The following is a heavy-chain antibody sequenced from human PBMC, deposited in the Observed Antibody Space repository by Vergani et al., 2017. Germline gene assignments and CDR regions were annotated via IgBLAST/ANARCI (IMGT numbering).Heavy chain of an antibody. J-gene: IGHJ4*02. D-gene: IGHD3-22*01. CDR1: GDSISSGVYY. CDR2: IYSTGST. V-gene: IGHV4-31*03. Sequence: QVQLQESGPGLVKPSQTLSLTCSVSGDSISSGVYYWNWIRQHPGKGLEWIGYIYSTGSTHHNPSLRRRINMSVDTSKNQFSLNLNSVTAADTAMYYCARMGGYDEDDSFRIGYFDSWGPGILVTVSS. CDR3: ARMGGYDEDDSFRIGYFDS.